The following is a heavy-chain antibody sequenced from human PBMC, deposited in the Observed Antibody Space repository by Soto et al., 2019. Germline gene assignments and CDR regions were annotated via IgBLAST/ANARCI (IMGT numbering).Heavy chain of an antibody. CDR2: ISASGGST. V-gene: IGHV3-23*01. D-gene: IGHD3-10*01. CDR3: TKKMRGSGSYYTYAMDV. J-gene: IGHJ6*02. Sequence: EVQLLESGGGLVQPGGSLRLSCAASGFTFTNYAMSWVRQAPGKGLEWVSTISASGGSTYHAYSVKGRFTISRDNSKNTPSRQMNRLRYEDTAAYYCTKKMRGSGSYYTYAMDVWCQGTTVTVS. CDR1: GFTFTNYA.